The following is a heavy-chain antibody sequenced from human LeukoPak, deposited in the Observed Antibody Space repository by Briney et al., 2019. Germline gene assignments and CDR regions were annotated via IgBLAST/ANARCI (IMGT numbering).Heavy chain of an antibody. CDR1: GFTFSSYF. CDR2: ISGSSSII. V-gene: IGHV3-48*02. D-gene: IGHD3-3*01. Sequence: GGSLRLFRAASGFTFSSYFMNWVRQAPGKGLEWVSYISGSSSIIYYADSVKGGFTISRYNAKNSLYLQMNSLRDEDTAVYYCARGESLECWGQGTLVTVSS. CDR3: ARGESLEC. J-gene: IGHJ4*02.